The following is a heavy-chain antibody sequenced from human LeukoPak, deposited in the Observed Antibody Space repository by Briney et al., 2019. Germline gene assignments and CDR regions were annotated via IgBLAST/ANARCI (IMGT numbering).Heavy chain of an antibody. Sequence: GESLKISCAASGFTFSSYAMNWVRQAPGKGLEWVSALSGTGGSTYYADSVKGRFTISRDNSRNTLYLQMNSLRVEDTAVYYCAKKGLASAGRPPYFDYWGQGALVTVSS. CDR1: GFTFSSYA. J-gene: IGHJ4*02. V-gene: IGHV3-23*01. CDR2: LSGTGGST. CDR3: AKKGLASAGRPPYFDY. D-gene: IGHD6-13*01.